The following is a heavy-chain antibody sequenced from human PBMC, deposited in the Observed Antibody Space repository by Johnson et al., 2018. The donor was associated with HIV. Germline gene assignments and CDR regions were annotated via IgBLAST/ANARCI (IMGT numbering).Heavy chain of an antibody. CDR1: GFTFSRYA. Sequence: QVQLVESGGGVVQPGRSLRLSCAPSGFTFSRYAMHWVRQAPGKGLAWVAVISYHGSHKYYADSVQGRIPISRDNSKNTLYLQMHSLRTEDTAVYYCARERNGSQAIDAFDIWGQGTLVTVSS. V-gene: IGHV3-30-3*01. J-gene: IGHJ3*02. D-gene: IGHD2-8*01. CDR3: ARERNGSQAIDAFDI. CDR2: ISYHGSHK.